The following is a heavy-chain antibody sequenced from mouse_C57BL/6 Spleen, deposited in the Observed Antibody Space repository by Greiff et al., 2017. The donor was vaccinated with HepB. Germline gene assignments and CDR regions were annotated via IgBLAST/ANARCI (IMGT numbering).Heavy chain of an antibody. V-gene: IGHV1-80*01. CDR2: IYPGDGDT. D-gene: IGHD1-1*01. CDR3: ARFGTTVVADY. J-gene: IGHJ2*01. Sequence: QVQLQQSGAELVKPGASVKISCKASGYAFSSYWMNWVKQRPGKGLEWIGQIYPGDGDTNYNGKFKGKATLTADKSSSTAYMQLSSLTSEDSAVYFCARFGTTVVADYWGQGTTLTVSS. CDR1: GYAFSSYW.